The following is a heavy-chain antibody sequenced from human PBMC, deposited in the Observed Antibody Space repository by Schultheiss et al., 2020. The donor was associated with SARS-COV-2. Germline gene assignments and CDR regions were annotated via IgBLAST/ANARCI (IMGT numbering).Heavy chain of an antibody. V-gene: IGHV4-61*01. D-gene: IGHD1-7*01. CDR2: IYYSGRT. CDR3: ARVDDWNYRYYFDY. J-gene: IGHJ4*02. CDR1: GGSVSSGSFY. Sequence: SETLSLTCTVSGGSVSSGSFYWSWIRQPPGKGLEWIGNIYYSGRTTYNPSLKSRVTLSLDTSQNQFSLRLSSVTAADTAVYYCARVDDWNYRYYFDYWGQGTLVTGSS.